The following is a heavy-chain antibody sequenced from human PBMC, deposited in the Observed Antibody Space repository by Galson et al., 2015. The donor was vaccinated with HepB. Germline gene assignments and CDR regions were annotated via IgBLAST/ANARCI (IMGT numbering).Heavy chain of an antibody. D-gene: IGHD3-16*01. V-gene: IGHV3-7*03. J-gene: IGHJ4*02. CDR2: IKLDGSEK. CDR1: GFTFTTYW. CDR3: ARVWGGYRLDY. Sequence: SLRLSCAASGFTFTTYWMSWVRQAPGRGLEWVANIKLDGSEKYYVDSVKGRFTISRDNAKNSLYLQMNSLRAEDSALYYCARVWGGYRLDYWGQGTLVTVSS.